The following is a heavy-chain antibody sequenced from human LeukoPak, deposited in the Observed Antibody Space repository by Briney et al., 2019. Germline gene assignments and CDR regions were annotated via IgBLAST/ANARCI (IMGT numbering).Heavy chain of an antibody. D-gene: IGHD4-17*01. CDR1: GYTFTTFD. CDR2: MNPNSGNT. Sequence: WASVKVSCKASGYTFTTFDINWVRQATGQGLEWMGWMNPNSGNTGYAQKFQGRVTMTRNTSISTAYMELSSLRSEDTAVYYCARGRSYYGERWFDPWGQGTLVTVSS. V-gene: IGHV1-8*02. CDR3: ARGRSYYGERWFDP. J-gene: IGHJ5*02.